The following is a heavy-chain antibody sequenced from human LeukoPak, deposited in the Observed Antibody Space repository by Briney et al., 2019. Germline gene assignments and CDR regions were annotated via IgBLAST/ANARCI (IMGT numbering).Heavy chain of an antibody. Sequence: ASVKVSCKASGYTFTGYYMHWVRQAPGQGLEWMGWINPNSGGTNYAQKFQGRVTMTRDTSISTAYMELSRLRSDDTAAYYCARGPPLRFLEWLSPLFDYWGQGTLVTVSS. J-gene: IGHJ4*02. CDR3: ARGPPLRFLEWLSPLFDY. CDR1: GYTFTGYY. CDR2: INPNSGGT. V-gene: IGHV1-2*02. D-gene: IGHD3-3*01.